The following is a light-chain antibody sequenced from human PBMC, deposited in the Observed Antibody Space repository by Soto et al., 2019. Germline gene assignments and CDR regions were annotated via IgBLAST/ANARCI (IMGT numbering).Light chain of an antibody. Sequence: QSVVTQPACVSGSPGQSITLSCTGTSSDVGGYNYVSWYQQHPGKAPKLMIYEVSNRPSGISHRFSGSKSGNTASLTISGLRAEDEADYYCSSYTRQYTPSYVFGTGTKVTAL. CDR1: SSDVGGYNY. CDR2: EVS. J-gene: IGLJ1*01. V-gene: IGLV2-14*01. CDR3: SSYTRQYTPSYV.